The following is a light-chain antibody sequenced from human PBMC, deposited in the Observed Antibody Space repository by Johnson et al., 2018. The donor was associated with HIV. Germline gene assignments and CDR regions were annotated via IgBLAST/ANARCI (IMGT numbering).Light chain of an antibody. J-gene: IGLJ1*01. CDR1: SSNIGNNY. Sequence: QSVLTQPPSVSAAPGQKVTISCSGSSSNIGNNYVSWYQQLPGTAPKLLIYDNNKRPSGIPDRFSGSKSGTSATLDITGLQTGDEADYYCGTWDSSLSPLYVFGTGTTITVL. CDR3: GTWDSSLSPLYV. CDR2: DNN. V-gene: IGLV1-51*01.